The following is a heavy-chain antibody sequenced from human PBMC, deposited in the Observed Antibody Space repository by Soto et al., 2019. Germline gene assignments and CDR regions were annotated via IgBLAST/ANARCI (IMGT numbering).Heavy chain of an antibody. D-gene: IGHD1-20*01. V-gene: IGHV3-30-3*01. J-gene: IGHJ6*02. CDR1: GFTFSSYA. Sequence: GGSLRLSCAASGFTFSSYAMHWVRQAPGKGLEWVAVISYDGSNKYYADSVKGRFTISRDNSKNTLYLQMNSLRAEDTAVYYCARDNNWSYYYYYGMDVWGQGTTVTVSS. CDR3: ARDNNWSYYYYYGMDV. CDR2: ISYDGSNK.